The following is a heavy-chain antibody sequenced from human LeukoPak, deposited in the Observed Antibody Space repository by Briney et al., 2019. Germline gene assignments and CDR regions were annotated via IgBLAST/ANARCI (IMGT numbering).Heavy chain of an antibody. Sequence: ASVKVSCKASGYTFTSYGISWVRQAPRQGLECMGWISAYNGNTNYAQKLQGRVTMTTDTSTSTAYMELRSLRSDDTAVYYCARDVQLGLNWFDPWGQGTLVTVSS. V-gene: IGHV1-18*01. J-gene: IGHJ5*02. D-gene: IGHD3-16*01. CDR1: GYTFTSYG. CDR3: ARDVQLGLNWFDP. CDR2: ISAYNGNT.